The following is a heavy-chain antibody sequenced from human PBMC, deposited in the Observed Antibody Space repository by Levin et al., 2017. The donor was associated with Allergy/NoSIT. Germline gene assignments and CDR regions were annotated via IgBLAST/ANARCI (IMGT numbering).Heavy chain of an antibody. CDR1: GFSFSSHP. D-gene: IGHD3-22*01. V-gene: IGHV3-23*01. Sequence: LSLTCAASGFSFSSHPMSWVRQAPGKGPGWVSGISESGIYTDYADSVRGRFTISRDNSKNMVYLQMNSLRDEDTAVYYCAKRLENAVVHDAFDIWGRGTVVTVSS. J-gene: IGHJ3*02. CDR3: AKRLENAVVHDAFDI. CDR2: ISESGIYT.